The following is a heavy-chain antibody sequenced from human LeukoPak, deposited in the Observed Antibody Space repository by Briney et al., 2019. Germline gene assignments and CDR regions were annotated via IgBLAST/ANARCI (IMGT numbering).Heavy chain of an antibody. CDR1: GGSFSGYY. Sequence: SETLSLTCAVYGGSFSGYYWSWIRQPPGKGLEWIGSIYYSGSTYYNPSLKSRVTISVDTSKNQFSLKLSSVTAADTAVYYCAKSNGYDLVDIWGQGTMITVSS. CDR3: AKSNGYDLVDI. V-gene: IGHV4-34*01. CDR2: IYYSGST. D-gene: IGHD3/OR15-3a*01. J-gene: IGHJ3*02.